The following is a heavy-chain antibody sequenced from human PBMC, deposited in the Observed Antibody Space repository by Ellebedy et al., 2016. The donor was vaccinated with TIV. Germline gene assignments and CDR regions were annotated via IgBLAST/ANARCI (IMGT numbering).Heavy chain of an antibody. Sequence: GESLKISCAASGFTFSSYWMTWVRQAPGKGLEWVANIKEDGSEKYYVDSVKGRFTISRDNAKNAVYLQMNTLRADDTAVYYCATGRILGYWGQGALVIVSS. CDR1: GFTFSSYW. D-gene: IGHD1-1*01. V-gene: IGHV3-7*01. CDR2: IKEDGSEK. CDR3: ATGRILGY. J-gene: IGHJ4*02.